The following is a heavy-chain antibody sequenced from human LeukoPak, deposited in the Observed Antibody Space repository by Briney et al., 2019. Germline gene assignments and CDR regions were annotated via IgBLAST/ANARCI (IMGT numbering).Heavy chain of an antibody. J-gene: IGHJ4*02. Sequence: GGSLRLSCAASGFTFSSYSMNWARQAPGKGLEWVSYISYSSSTIYYADSVKGRFTISRDNAKNSLYLQMDSLRAEDTSIYYCARVDYYDSSGTLGYWGQGTLVTVSS. D-gene: IGHD3-22*01. CDR2: ISYSSSTI. CDR1: GFTFSSYS. V-gene: IGHV3-48*01. CDR3: ARVDYYDSSGTLGY.